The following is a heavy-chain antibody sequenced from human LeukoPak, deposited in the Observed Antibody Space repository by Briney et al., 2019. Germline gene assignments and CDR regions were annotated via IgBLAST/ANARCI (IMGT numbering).Heavy chain of an antibody. CDR1: GGSIISGGYY. J-gene: IGHJ4*02. CDR2: IYYSGST. Sequence: ASETLSLTCTVSGGSIISGGYYWSWIRQHPGKGLEWIGYIYYSGSTYYNPSLKSRVTISVDTSKNQFSLKLSSVTAEDTAIYYCATCAAGVIVTHYLDYWGRGTLVTVSS. V-gene: IGHV4-31*03. D-gene: IGHD3-3*01. CDR3: ATCAAGVIVTHYLDY.